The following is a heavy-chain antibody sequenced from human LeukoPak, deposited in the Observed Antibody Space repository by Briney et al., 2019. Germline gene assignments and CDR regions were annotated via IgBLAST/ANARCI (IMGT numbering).Heavy chain of an antibody. D-gene: IGHD2-15*01. Sequence: ASVKVSCKASGYTCTSYAMHWVRQAPGQRLEWMGWINAGNRNTKYSQKFQGRVTITRDTSASTAYMELSSLRSEDTAVYYCARDNGYCSGGSCYTRNWFDPWGQGTLVTVSS. CDR1: GYTCTSYA. V-gene: IGHV1-3*01. CDR3: ARDNGYCSGGSCYTRNWFDP. J-gene: IGHJ5*02. CDR2: INAGNRNT.